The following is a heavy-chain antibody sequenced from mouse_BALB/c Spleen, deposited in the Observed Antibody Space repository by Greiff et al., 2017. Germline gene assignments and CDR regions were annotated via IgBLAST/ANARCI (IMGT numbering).Heavy chain of an antibody. Sequence: DLVKPGASVKLSCKASGYTFTSYWINWIKQRPGQGLEWIGRIAPGSGSTYYNEMFKGKATLTVDTSSSTAYIQLSSLSSEDSAVYFGAREGYGSSYWYFDVWGAGTTVTVSS. CDR3: AREGYGSSYWYFDV. D-gene: IGHD1-1*01. V-gene: IGHV1S41*01. J-gene: IGHJ1*01. CDR2: IAPGSGST. CDR1: GYTFTSYW.